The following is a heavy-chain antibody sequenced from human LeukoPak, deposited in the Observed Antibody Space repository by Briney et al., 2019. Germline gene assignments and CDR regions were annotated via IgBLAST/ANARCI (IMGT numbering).Heavy chain of an antibody. Sequence: GGSLRLSCAASGFTFSSYAMHWVRQAPGKGLEWVAVISYDGSNKYYADSVKGRFTISRDNAKNSLCLQMNSLRAEDTAVYYCARGFGRPWGQGTLVTVSS. CDR3: ARGFGRP. CDR2: ISYDGSNK. CDR1: GFTFSSYA. J-gene: IGHJ5*02. V-gene: IGHV3-30-3*01. D-gene: IGHD3-10*01.